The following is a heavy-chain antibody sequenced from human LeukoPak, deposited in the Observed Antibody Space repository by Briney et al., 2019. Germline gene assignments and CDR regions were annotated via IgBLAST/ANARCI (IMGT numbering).Heavy chain of an antibody. V-gene: IGHV3-21*01. CDR3: AREGGSDVRIDY. Sequence: GGSLRLSCAASGFTFSSYSMNWVRQAPGKGREWVSSISSSSSYIYYADSVKGRFTISRDNAKNSLYLQMNSLRAEDTAVYYCAREGGSDVRIDYWGQGTLLTVSS. CDR1: GFTFSSYS. D-gene: IGHD1-26*01. CDR2: ISSSSSYI. J-gene: IGHJ4*02.